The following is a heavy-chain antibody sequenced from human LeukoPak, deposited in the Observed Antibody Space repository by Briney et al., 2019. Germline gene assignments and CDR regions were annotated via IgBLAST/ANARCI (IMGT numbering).Heavy chain of an antibody. Sequence: PSETLSLTCAVYGGSFSGYYWSWIRQPPGKGLEWIGEINHSGSTNYNPSLKSRVTISVDTSKNQFSLKLGSVTAADTAVYYCARRSSYSYFQHWGQGTLVTVSS. CDR2: INHSGST. J-gene: IGHJ1*01. D-gene: IGHD3-3*01. V-gene: IGHV4-34*01. CDR3: ARRSSYSYFQH. CDR1: GGSFSGYY.